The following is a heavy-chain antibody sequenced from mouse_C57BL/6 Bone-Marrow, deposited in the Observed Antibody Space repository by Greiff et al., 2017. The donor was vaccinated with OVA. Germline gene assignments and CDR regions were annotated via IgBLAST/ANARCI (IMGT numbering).Heavy chain of an antibody. Sequence: VKLQESGPELVKPGASVKISCKASGYAFSSSWMNWVKQRPGKGLEWIGRIYPGDGDTNYNGKFKGKATLTAAKSSSTAYMQLSSLTSEDSAVYFCARHEDGYYASYFDYWGQGTTLTVSS. CDR3: ARHEDGYYASYFDY. J-gene: IGHJ2*01. D-gene: IGHD2-3*01. CDR2: IYPGDGDT. CDR1: GYAFSSSW. V-gene: IGHV1-82*01.